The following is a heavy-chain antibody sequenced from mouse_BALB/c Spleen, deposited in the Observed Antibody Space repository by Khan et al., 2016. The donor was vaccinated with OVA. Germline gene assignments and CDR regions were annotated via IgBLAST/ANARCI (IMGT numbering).Heavy chain of an antibody. Sequence: EVQLQESGGGLVQPGGSLKLSCAASGFVFSRFWMSWVRQAPGKGLEWLGEIYPDSSTINYTPSLKDQFIISRDNAKHTLYLQMSKVRSADTAFYDGARGGWVSVWDFDVWGAGTTVTVAS. CDR2: IYPDSSTI. J-gene: IGHJ1*01. CDR3: ARGGWVSVWDFDV. CDR1: GFVFSRFW. V-gene: IGHV4-1*02. D-gene: IGHD1-1*02.